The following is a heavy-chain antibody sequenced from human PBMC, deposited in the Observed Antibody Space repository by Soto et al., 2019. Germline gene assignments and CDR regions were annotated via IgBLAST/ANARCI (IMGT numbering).Heavy chain of an antibody. D-gene: IGHD6-19*01. CDR2: INHSGST. CDR1: GGSFSGYY. Sequence: SETLSLTCAVYGGSFSGYYWSWIRQPPGKGLEWIGEINHSGSTNYNPSLKSRVTISVDTSKNQFSLKLSSVTAADTAVYYCARVGGKSSGWYLVDYWGQGTLVTVSS. J-gene: IGHJ4*02. V-gene: IGHV4-34*01. CDR3: ARVGGKSSGWYLVDY.